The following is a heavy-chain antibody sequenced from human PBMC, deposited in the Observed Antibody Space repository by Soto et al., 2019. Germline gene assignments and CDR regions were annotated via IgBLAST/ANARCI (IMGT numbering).Heavy chain of an antibody. CDR1: GFTFSSFA. V-gene: IGHV3-23*01. D-gene: IGHD4-17*01. J-gene: IGHJ4*02. Sequence: PGGSLRLSCTASGFTFSSFAMSWVRQAPGKGLVLVSVISSNDGFIYYADSVKGRFTISRDNFKNTLYLQMNSLRAEDTAVYYCARALAHYGDLFGFDYWGQGTLVTVSS. CDR2: ISSNDGFI. CDR3: ARALAHYGDLFGFDY.